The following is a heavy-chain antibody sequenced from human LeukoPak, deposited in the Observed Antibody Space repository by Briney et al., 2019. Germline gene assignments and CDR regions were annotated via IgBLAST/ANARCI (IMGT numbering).Heavy chain of an antibody. V-gene: IGHV1-8*03. CDR3: ARRGVVAVAGRRAYYYYYYYMDV. D-gene: IGHD6-19*01. Sequence: GASVKVSCKASGYTFTSYDINWVRQATGQGLEWMGWMNPNSGNTGYAQKFQGRVTITRNTSISTAYMELSSLRSEDTAVYYCARRGVVAVAGRRAYYYYYYYMDVWGKGTTVTVSS. CDR1: GYTFTSYD. CDR2: MNPNSGNT. J-gene: IGHJ6*03.